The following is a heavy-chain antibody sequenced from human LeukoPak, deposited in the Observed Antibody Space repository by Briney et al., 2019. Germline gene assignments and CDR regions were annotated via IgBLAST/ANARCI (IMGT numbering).Heavy chain of an antibody. D-gene: IGHD3-22*01. CDR3: ARATSHYYDSSGSFNY. J-gene: IGHJ4*02. V-gene: IGHV4-59*12. Sequence: SETLSLTCTVSGGSISSYYWSWIRQPPGKGLEWIGYIYYSGSTNYNPSLKSRVTISVDTSKNQFSLKLSSVTAADTAVYYCARATSHYYDSSGSFNYWGQGTLVTVSS. CDR1: GGSISSYY. CDR2: IYYSGST.